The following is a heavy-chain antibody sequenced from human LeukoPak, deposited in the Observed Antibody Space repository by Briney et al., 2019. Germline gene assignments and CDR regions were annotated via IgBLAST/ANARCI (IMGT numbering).Heavy chain of an antibody. J-gene: IGHJ6*03. CDR1: GFTFSSYA. V-gene: IGHV3-23*01. Sequence: PGGSLRLSCAASGFTFSSYAMSWVRQAPGKRLEWVSAISGSGGSTYYADSVKGRFTISRDNSKNTLYLQMNSLRAEDTAVYYCAKDNIDPGLTTYYMDVWGKGTTVTVSS. CDR2: ISGSGGST. D-gene: IGHD1-14*01. CDR3: AKDNIDPGLTTYYMDV.